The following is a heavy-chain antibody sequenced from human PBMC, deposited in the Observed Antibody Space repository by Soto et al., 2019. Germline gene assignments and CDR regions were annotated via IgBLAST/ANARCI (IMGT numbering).Heavy chain of an antibody. CDR1: GFTFGSSA. Sequence: LVQSGPEVKKPGTSVQVSCKTSGFTFGSSAVQWVRQVRGQRLEWIGWIVVASGYPNVAQKFQDRVSLTRDLSTNTAFMELSSLTSEDSAMYYCAADVIGVAGDFDHWGQGALVSVSS. V-gene: IGHV1-58*01. D-gene: IGHD6-19*01. J-gene: IGHJ4*02. CDR3: AADVIGVAGDFDH. CDR2: IVVASGYP.